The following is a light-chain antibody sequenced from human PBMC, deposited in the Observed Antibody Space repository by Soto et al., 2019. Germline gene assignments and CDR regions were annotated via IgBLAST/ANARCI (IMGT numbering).Light chain of an antibody. CDR2: GAS. CDR1: QSVSSSY. V-gene: IGKV3-20*01. Sequence: IVLTQSPGTLSLSPGERATLSCMVSQSVSSSYLAWYQQKPGQAPRLLIYGASSRATGIPDRFSGSVSGTDFTLTISRLEPEDFAVYYCQQYGSSPWTFGQGTKV. CDR3: QQYGSSPWT. J-gene: IGKJ1*01.